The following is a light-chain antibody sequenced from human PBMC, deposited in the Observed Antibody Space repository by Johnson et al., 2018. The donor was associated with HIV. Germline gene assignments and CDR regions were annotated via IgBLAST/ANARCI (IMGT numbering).Light chain of an antibody. CDR1: SSNIGNNY. Sequence: QSVLTQPPSVSAAPGQKVTISCYGSSSNIGNNYVSWYQQFPGTAPKLLIYDNNKRPSGIPDRFSGSKSGTSATLGITGLQTGDEADYYCGTWDSSLSGVFGTGTKVTVL. J-gene: IGLJ1*01. CDR2: DNN. V-gene: IGLV1-51*01. CDR3: GTWDSSLSGV.